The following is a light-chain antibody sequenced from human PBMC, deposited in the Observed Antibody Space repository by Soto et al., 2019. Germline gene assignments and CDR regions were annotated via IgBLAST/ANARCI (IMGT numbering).Light chain of an antibody. CDR3: FSYAGSYSFV. Sequence: QSALTQPRSVSGSPGQSVTISCTGTSSDVGGYSYVSWYQQHPGKAPKLMMYDVKTRPSGIPDRFSGSKSGNTASLTISGLRAEDEADYTVFSYAGSYSFVFGSGTKVTAL. CDR1: SSDVGGYSY. CDR2: DVK. V-gene: IGLV2-11*01. J-gene: IGLJ1*01.